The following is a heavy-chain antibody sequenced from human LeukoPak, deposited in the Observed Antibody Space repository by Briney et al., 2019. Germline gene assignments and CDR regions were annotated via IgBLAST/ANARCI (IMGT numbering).Heavy chain of an antibody. D-gene: IGHD5-18*01. CDR1: GFTFSDYY. Sequence: GGSLRLSCAASGFTFSDYYMSWIRQAPGKGLEWVSYISSSSSTIYYADSVKGRFTISRDNAKNSLYLQMNSLRAEDTAVYYCARDLRGFRSYGHYYGMDVWGQGTTVTVSS. J-gene: IGHJ6*02. CDR2: ISSSSSTI. V-gene: IGHV3-11*01. CDR3: ARDLRGFRSYGHYYGMDV.